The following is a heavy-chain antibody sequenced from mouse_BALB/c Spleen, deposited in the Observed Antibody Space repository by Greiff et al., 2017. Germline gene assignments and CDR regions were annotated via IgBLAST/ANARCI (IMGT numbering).Heavy chain of an antibody. D-gene: IGHD1-1*01. CDR2: ISNLAYSI. CDR1: GFTFSDYG. Sequence: DVQLVESGGGLVQPGGSRKLSCAASGFTFSDYGMAWVRQAPGKGPEWVAFISNLAYSIYYADTVTGRFTISRENAKNTLYLEMSSLRSEDTAMYYCARGYYYGSGYFDVWGAGTTVTVSS. V-gene: IGHV5-15*02. J-gene: IGHJ1*01. CDR3: ARGYYYGSGYFDV.